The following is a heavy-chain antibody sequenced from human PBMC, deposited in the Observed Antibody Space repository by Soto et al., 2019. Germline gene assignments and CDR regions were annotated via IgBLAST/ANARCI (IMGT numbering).Heavy chain of an antibody. D-gene: IGHD1-26*01. Sequence: PGESLKISCKGSGYSFASQCVAWVRQMPEKGLEWIGTIYPGDSDTKYSSAFRGHVTISADTSVSTAYLQWRSLEATDSAIYYCARYSGSYWHYLDFWGQGTLVTVSS. CDR2: IYPGDSDT. CDR3: ARYSGSYWHYLDF. CDR1: GYSFASQC. V-gene: IGHV5-51*01. J-gene: IGHJ4*02.